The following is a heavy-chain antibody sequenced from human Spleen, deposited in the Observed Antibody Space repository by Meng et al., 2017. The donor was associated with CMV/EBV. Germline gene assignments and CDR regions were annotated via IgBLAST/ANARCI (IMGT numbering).Heavy chain of an antibody. D-gene: IGHD6-19*01. Sequence: ASVKVSCKASGYTFTDYFIHWVRQAPGQGLEWMGWINPNSGGTNYARKFQGRVTMTRDTSISTAYMELSRLRSDDTAVYYCAREGLGPYYYYGMDVWGQGTTVTVSS. CDR2: INPNSGGT. CDR3: AREGLGPYYYYGMDV. CDR1: GYTFTDYF. V-gene: IGHV1-2*02. J-gene: IGHJ6*02.